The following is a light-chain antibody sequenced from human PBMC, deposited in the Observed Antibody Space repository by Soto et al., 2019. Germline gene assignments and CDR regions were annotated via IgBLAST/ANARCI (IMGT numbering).Light chain of an antibody. CDR3: LQYGSSPLT. Sequence: EIVLTQSPGTLSLSPGERATLSCRASQSVSSSYLAWYQQKPGQAPRLLIYGASSRATGIPDRFSGSGSGTDVTLTISRLEPEDFAVYYCLQYGSSPLTFGGGTKVEIK. CDR2: GAS. CDR1: QSVSSSY. V-gene: IGKV3-20*01. J-gene: IGKJ4*01.